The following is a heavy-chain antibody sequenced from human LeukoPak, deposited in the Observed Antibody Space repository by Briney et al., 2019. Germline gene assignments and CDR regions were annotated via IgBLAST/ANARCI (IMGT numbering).Heavy chain of an antibody. CDR1: GDSISSSRFY. Sequence: SETLSLTCTVSGDSISSSRFYWAWIRQPPGKGLEWIGSILYTGRTFYNPSLKGRVTISVDTSKNQFSLGLGSVTASDTAVYYCARRDVGATIDYWGQGTLVTVSS. CDR2: ILYTGRT. V-gene: IGHV4-39*01. D-gene: IGHD1-26*01. J-gene: IGHJ4*02. CDR3: ARRDVGATIDY.